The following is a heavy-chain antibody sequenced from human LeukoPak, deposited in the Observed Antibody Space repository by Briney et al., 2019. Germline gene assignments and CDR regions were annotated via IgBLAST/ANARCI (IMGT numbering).Heavy chain of an antibody. D-gene: IGHD3-10*01. CDR3: ARSRHDYGSGSLLGPYYDYMDV. V-gene: IGHV3-7*01. J-gene: IGHJ6*03. Sequence: GGSLRLSCAASGFTFSSHWMSWVRQAPGKGLEWVANIKQDGSDKYYVDSVKGRFTISRDNAKNSLYLQMNSLRAEDTAVYSCARSRHDYGSGSLLGPYYDYMDVWGKGTTVTVSS. CDR1: GFTFSSHW. CDR2: IKQDGSDK.